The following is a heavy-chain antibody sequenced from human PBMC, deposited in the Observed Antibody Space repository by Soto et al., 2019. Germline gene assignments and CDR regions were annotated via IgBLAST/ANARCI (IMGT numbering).Heavy chain of an antibody. CDR1: GGTFSSHT. CDR2: IIPALGTA. D-gene: IGHD4-17*01. CDR3: ARPDFGDYWYFDL. J-gene: IGHJ2*01. V-gene: IGHV1-69*08. Sequence: QDQLVQSGAEVKKPGSSVKVSCKASGGTFSSHTFSWVRQAPGQGLEWMGRIIPALGTATYAQKFQGRVTITVDESATTVYMELNSLRSEDTAVYYCARPDFGDYWYFDLWGRGTLVTVSS.